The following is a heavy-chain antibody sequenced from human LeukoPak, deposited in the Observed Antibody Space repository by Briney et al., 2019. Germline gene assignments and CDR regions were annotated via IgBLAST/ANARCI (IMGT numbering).Heavy chain of an antibody. CDR1: GGSFSGYN. V-gene: IGHV4-34*01. J-gene: IGHJ3*02. Sequence: SETLSRTCAGYGGSFSGYNWSWLRQPPGKGLEGSGYIYHSGSTYYSPSLKSVVTISVDRSKHRPSLKLSSVTAAHPAVYYCARGYYYDSSGYAFDIWGQGTMVTVSS. CDR2: IYHSGST. CDR3: ARGYYYDSSGYAFDI. D-gene: IGHD3-22*01.